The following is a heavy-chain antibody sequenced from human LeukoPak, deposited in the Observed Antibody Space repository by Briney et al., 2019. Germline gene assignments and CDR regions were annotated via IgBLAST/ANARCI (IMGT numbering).Heavy chain of an antibody. CDR2: INPNSGGT. J-gene: IGHJ4*02. CDR3: ARVTYDILTGYATLDY. CDR1: GYTFTGYY. Sequence: ASVKVSCKASGYTFTGYYMHWVRQAPGQGLEWMGWINPNSGGTNYAQKFQGRVTMTRDTSISTAYMELSSLRSDDTAVYYCARVTYDILTGYATLDYWGQGTLVTVSS. V-gene: IGHV1-2*02. D-gene: IGHD3-9*01.